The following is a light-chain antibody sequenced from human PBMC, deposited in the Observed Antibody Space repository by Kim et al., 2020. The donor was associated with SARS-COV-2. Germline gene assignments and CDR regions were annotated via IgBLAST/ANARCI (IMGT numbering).Light chain of an antibody. J-gene: IGLJ3*02. Sequence: SWYPVQTARISCSGDVLAKKYARWFQQKPGQAPVMVIYKDSQRPSGMPERFSGSSSGTTVTLTISGAQVEDEADYYCYSAADNNRMFGGGTQLTVL. V-gene: IGLV3-27*01. CDR3: YSAADNNRM. CDR1: VLAKKY. CDR2: KDS.